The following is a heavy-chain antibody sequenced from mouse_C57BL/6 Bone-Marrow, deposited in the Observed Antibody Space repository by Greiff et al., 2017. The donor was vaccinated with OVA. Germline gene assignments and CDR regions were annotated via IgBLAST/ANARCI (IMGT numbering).Heavy chain of an antibody. D-gene: IGHD1-1*01. Sequence: EVQGVESGGGLVQSGRSLRLSCATSGFTFSDFYMEWVRQAPGKGLEWIAASRNKANDYTTEYSASVKGRFIVSRDTSQSILYLQMNALRAEDTASYYCARDGGSSYGYFDVWGTGTTVTVSS. J-gene: IGHJ1*03. CDR3: ARDGGSSYGYFDV. V-gene: IGHV7-1*01. CDR2: SRNKANDYTT. CDR1: GFTFSDFY.